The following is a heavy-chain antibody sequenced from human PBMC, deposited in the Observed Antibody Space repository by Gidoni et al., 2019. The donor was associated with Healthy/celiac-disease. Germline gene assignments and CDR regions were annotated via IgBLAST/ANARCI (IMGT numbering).Heavy chain of an antibody. J-gene: IGHJ4*02. CDR2: ISSSSSYI. Sequence: EVQLVESGGGLVKPGGSLRLSCAASGFTFSSSRINWVRQAPGTGLEWVSSISSSSSYIYYADSVKGRFTISRDNAKNSLYLQMNSLRAEDTAVYYCARASTMNIVVVVAARGGFDYWGQGTLVTVSS. D-gene: IGHD2-15*01. CDR3: ARASTMNIVVVVAARGGFDY. CDR1: GFTFSSSR. V-gene: IGHV3-21*01.